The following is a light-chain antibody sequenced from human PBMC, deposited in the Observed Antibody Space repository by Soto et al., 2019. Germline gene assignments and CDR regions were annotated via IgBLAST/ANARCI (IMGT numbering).Light chain of an antibody. CDR1: QSIGSW. CDR3: QQYNSNAYT. J-gene: IGKJ2*01. CDR2: KAS. V-gene: IGKV1-5*03. Sequence: DIQMTQSPSTLSASVGDRVTITCRASQSIGSWLAWYQQKPRKAPKLLIYKASSLESGVPSRFSGSGSGTEFTLTISSLQPADFVTYYCQQYNSNAYTFGQGTKLETK.